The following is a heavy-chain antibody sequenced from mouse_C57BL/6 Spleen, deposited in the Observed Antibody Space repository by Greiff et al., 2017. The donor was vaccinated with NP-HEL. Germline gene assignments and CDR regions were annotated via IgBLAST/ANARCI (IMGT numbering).Heavy chain of an antibody. CDR3: AREEVTAYAMDY. J-gene: IGHJ4*01. Sequence: DVQLVESGGGLVKPGGSLKLSCAASGFTFSSYAMSWVRQTPEKRLEWVATISDGGSYTYYPENVKGRFTISRDNAKNNLYLQMSHLKSEDTAMYYCAREEVTAYAMDYWGQGTSVTVSS. CDR1: GFTFSSYA. V-gene: IGHV5-4*01. CDR2: ISDGGSYT. D-gene: IGHD2-2*01.